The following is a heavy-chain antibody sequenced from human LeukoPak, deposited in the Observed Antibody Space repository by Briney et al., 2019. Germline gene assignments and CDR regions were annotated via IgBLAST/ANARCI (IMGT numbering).Heavy chain of an antibody. V-gene: IGHV3-48*01. J-gene: IGHJ4*02. D-gene: IGHD3-22*01. CDR1: GFTFSSYG. CDR2: ISSSSSTI. Sequence: GGSLRLSCAASGFTFSSYGMHWVRQAPGKGLEWVSYISSSSSTIYYADSVKGRFTISRDNAKNSLYLQMNSLRAEDTAVYYCASPYYYDSSGYYSPFDYWGQGTLVTVSS. CDR3: ASPYYYDSSGYYSPFDY.